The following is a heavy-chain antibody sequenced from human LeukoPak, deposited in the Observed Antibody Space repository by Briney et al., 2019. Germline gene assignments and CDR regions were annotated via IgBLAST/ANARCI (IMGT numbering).Heavy chain of an antibody. Sequence: GGSLRLSCAASGFTFSSYAMSWVRQAPGKGLEWVSAISGSGGSTYYADSVKGRFTISRDNSKNTLYLQMNSLGAEDTAVYYCAKGHGSGSYGYFDYWGQGTLATVSS. V-gene: IGHV3-23*01. CDR2: ISGSGGST. D-gene: IGHD3-10*01. J-gene: IGHJ4*02. CDR3: AKGHGSGSYGYFDY. CDR1: GFTFSSYA.